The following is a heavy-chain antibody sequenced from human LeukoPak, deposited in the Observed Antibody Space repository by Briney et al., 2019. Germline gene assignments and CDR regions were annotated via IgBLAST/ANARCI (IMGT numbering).Heavy chain of an antibody. CDR3: AKDSAFYYIDV. Sequence: GGSLRLSCAASGFTFSSYAMNWVRQVPGKGLEWVSSINGSGGNTYYADSVKGRFTISRDNSKNTLYLQMNSLKGDDTAVYYCAKDSAFYYIDVWGKGTTVIISS. CDR1: GFTFSSYA. CDR2: INGSGGNT. D-gene: IGHD3-10*01. V-gene: IGHV3-23*01. J-gene: IGHJ6*03.